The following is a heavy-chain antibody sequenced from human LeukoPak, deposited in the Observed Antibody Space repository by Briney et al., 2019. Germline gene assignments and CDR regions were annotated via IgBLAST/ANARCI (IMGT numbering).Heavy chain of an antibody. CDR2: VFYSGST. J-gene: IGHJ4*02. D-gene: IGHD3-10*01. CDR1: GGSISNYY. Sequence: MTSETLSLTCSVSGGSISNYYWSWIRQPPGKGLEWIGYVFYSGSTRYNPSLESRVTMSVDTSENQFSLKLNSVTAADTAVYYCARLGESKGYYYSRDYYFDFWGQGTLVTVSS. V-gene: IGHV4-59*08. CDR3: ARLGESKGYYYSRDYYFDF.